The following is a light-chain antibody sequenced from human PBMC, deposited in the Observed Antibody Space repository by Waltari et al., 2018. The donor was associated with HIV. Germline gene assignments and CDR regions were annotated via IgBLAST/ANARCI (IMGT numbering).Light chain of an antibody. CDR1: DSNIGTSS. Sequence: QPVLTQLPSVSGTPGQTVTISCSGSDSNIGTSSVYWYQVLPGTTPRLLIFSNHERPFGVPGRFSGSKSGASSSLTIFGLRSEDEADYYCSTWDKTQSAQVFGGGTKLTVL. CDR2: SNH. V-gene: IGLV1-47*01. J-gene: IGLJ3*02. CDR3: STWDKTQSAQV.